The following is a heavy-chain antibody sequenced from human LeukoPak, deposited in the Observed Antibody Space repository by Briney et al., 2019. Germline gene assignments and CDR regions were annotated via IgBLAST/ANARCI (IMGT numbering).Heavy chain of an antibody. CDR2: IRYDGTNK. Sequence: GGSLRLSCPPSGFTFSSYGMHWVRQPPAKGLEWVPFIRYDGTNKYYADSVKGRFTISRDNAKNTLYLQMNSLRAEDTAVYYCARRSAARDAFDIWGQGTMVTVSS. D-gene: IGHD6-6*01. CDR1: GFTFSSYG. CDR3: ARRSAARDAFDI. V-gene: IGHV3-30*02. J-gene: IGHJ3*02.